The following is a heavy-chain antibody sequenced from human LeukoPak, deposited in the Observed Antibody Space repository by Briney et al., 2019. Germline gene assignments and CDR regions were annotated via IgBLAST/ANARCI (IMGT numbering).Heavy chain of an antibody. Sequence: SETLSLTCTVSGGSISSYYWSWIRQPPGKGPEWIGYIYYSGSTNYNPSLKSRVTISVDTSKNQFSLKLSSVTAADTAVYYCAREGYSSSGYYYYYMDVWGKGTTVTVSS. CDR3: AREGYSSSGYYYYYMDV. CDR2: IYYSGST. V-gene: IGHV4-59*01. CDR1: GGSISSYY. D-gene: IGHD6-13*01. J-gene: IGHJ6*03.